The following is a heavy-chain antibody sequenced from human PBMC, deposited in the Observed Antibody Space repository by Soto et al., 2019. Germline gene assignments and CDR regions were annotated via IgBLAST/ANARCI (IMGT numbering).Heavy chain of an antibody. CDR3: AKDRRGSYYYGMDV. J-gene: IGHJ6*02. V-gene: IGHV3-30*18. CDR2: ISYDGSNK. CDR1: GFTFSSYG. Sequence: QVQLVESGGGVVQPGRSLRLSCAASGFTFSSYGMHWVRQAPGKGLEWVAVISYDGSNKYYADSVKGRFTISRDNSKNTLYLQMNSLRAEDTAVYYCAKDRRGSYYYGMDVWGQGTTVTVSS. D-gene: IGHD3-16*01.